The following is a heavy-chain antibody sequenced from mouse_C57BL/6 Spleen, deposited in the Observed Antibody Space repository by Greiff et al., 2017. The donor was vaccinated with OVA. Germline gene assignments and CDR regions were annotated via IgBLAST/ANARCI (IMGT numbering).Heavy chain of an antibody. D-gene: IGHD1-1*02. J-gene: IGHJ3*01. CDR1: GYTFTSYW. Sequence: QVQLQQSGAELVMPGASVKLSCKASGYTFTSYWMHWVKQRPGQGLEWIGEIDPSDSYTNYNQKFKGKSTLTVDKSSSTAYMQLSSLTSEDSAVYYCARWGSPFAYWGQGTLVTVSA. V-gene: IGHV1-69*01. CDR2: IDPSDSYT. CDR3: ARWGSPFAY.